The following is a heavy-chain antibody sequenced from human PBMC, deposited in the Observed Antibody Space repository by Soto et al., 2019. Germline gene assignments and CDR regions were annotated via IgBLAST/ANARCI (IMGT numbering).Heavy chain of an antibody. CDR1: GGSISSSNW. Sequence: QVQLQESGPGLVKPSGTLSPTCAVSGGSISSSNWWSWVRQPPGKGLEWIGEIYHSGSTNYNPSLQTRAAIAVAKSTNQSTLTLSSVTAADTAVYYCARLVGATRGADYWGQGTLVTVSS. D-gene: IGHD1-26*01. V-gene: IGHV4-4*02. CDR3: ARLVGATRGADY. CDR2: IYHSGST. J-gene: IGHJ4*02.